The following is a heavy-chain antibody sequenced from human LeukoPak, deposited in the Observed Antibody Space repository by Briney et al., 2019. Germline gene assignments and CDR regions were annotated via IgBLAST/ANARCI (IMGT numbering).Heavy chain of an antibody. Sequence: SETLSLTCTVSGGSISSSSYYWGGIRQPPGKGLEWIGSIYYSGSTYYNPSLKSRVTISVDTSKNQFSLKLSSVTAADTAVYYCARQFGDDYSNHNWSDPWGQGTLVTVSS. V-gene: IGHV4-39*01. CDR2: IYYSGST. D-gene: IGHD4-11*01. J-gene: IGHJ5*02. CDR1: GGSISSSSYY. CDR3: ARQFGDDYSNHNWSDP.